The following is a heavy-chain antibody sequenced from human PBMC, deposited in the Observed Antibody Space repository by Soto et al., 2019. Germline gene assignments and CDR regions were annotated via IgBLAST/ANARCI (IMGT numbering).Heavy chain of an antibody. J-gene: IGHJ6*03. V-gene: IGHV4-59*01. Sequence: QVQLQESGPGLVKPSETLSLTCTVSGGSIKSSDWSWIRQPPGKGLEWIGYIDYSGSTNYNPSLKRRHTISVDTSQNQFSLKLKSVTAADTAVYYCARLRCSSRWYCNYMDVWGKGTTVTVSS. CDR2: IDYSGST. D-gene: IGHD6-13*01. CDR1: GGSIKSSD. CDR3: ARLRCSSRWYCNYMDV.